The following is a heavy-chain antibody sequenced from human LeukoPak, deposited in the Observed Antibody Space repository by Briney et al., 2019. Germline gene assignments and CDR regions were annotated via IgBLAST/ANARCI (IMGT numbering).Heavy chain of an antibody. J-gene: IGHJ5*02. Sequence: PGGSLRLSCAASGLTFNRFWMHWVRQAPGKGLEWVSYISSSGSTIYYADSVKGRFTISRDNAKNSLYLQMNSLRAEDTAVYYCARDFRATVANWFDPWGQGTLVTVSS. CDR2: ISSSGSTI. CDR3: ARDFRATVANWFDP. CDR1: GLTFNRFW. D-gene: IGHD4-11*01. V-gene: IGHV3-48*03.